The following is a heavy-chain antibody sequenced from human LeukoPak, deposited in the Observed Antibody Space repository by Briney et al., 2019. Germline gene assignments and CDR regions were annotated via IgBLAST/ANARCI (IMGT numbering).Heavy chain of an antibody. CDR1: GFTFSSYG. J-gene: IGHJ4*02. V-gene: IGHV3-30*02. D-gene: IGHD1-1*01. CDR2: IRYDGSNK. Sequence: GGSLRLSCAASGFTFSSYGMHWVRQAPGKGLEWVAFIRYDGSNKYYADSVKGRFTISRGNSKNTLYLQMNSLRAEDTAVYYCAKTTGAPTPYDYWGQGTLVTVSS. CDR3: AKTTGAPTPYDY.